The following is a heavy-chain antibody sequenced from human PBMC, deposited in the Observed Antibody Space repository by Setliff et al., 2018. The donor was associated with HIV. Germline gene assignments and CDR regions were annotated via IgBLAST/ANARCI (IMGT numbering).Heavy chain of an antibody. J-gene: IGHJ3*02. CDR1: GYTFTSDY. CDR3: ARAGGGATDQAFDI. V-gene: IGHV1-46*01. Sequence: ASVKVSCKASGYTFTSDYIHWVRQAPGQGLEWLGIIDPNGGATNNAQKLQGRLTVTTDTSTSTLYMELSNLRSDDTAVYYCARAGGGATDQAFDIWGQGTMVTVSS. CDR2: IDPNGGAT. D-gene: IGHD2-2*01.